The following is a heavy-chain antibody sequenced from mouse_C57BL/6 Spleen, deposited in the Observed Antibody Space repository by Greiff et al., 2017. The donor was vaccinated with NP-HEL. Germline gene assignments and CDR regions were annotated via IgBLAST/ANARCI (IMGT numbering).Heavy chain of an antibody. CDR1: GYTFTSYW. D-gene: IGHD2-1*01. J-gene: IGHJ4*01. Sequence: VQLQQPGAELVRPGSSVTLSCTASGYTFTSYWMDWVKQRPGQGLEWIGNIYPSDSETHYNQKFKDKATLTVDKSSSTAYMQLSSLTSEDSAVYYCARHGKGAMDYWGQGTSVTVSS. CDR3: ARHGKGAMDY. V-gene: IGHV1-61*01. CDR2: IYPSDSET.